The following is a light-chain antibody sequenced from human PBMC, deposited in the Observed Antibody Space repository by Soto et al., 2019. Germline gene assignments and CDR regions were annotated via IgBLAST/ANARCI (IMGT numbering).Light chain of an antibody. Sequence: EIVLTQSPGTLSLSPGERATLSCRASQSVSSTYLAWYQQKPGQAPRLLIYAASSRETGIPDTFSGSGSGTDFTLTISRLEPEDVAAYYCQKYNSAPLTFGGGTKVEIK. J-gene: IGKJ4*01. CDR1: QSVSSTY. CDR2: AAS. CDR3: QKYNSAPLT. V-gene: IGKV3-20*01.